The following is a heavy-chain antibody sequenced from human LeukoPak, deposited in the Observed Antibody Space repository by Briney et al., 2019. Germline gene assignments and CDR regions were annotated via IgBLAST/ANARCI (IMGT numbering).Heavy chain of an antibody. CDR2: ISGSGGST. Sequence: QSGGSLRLSCAASGFTFSSYAMSWVRQAPGKGPECGSAISGSGGSTYYADSVKGRFTIYRDNSKNTLYLQMNSLRAEDMAVYYCAKAETYYYGSSGLEYFQHWGQGTLVTVSS. D-gene: IGHD3-22*01. CDR1: GFTFSSYA. V-gene: IGHV3-23*01. J-gene: IGHJ1*01. CDR3: AKAETYYYGSSGLEYFQH.